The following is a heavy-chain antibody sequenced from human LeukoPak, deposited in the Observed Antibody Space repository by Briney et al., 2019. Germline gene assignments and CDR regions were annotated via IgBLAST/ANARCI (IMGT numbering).Heavy chain of an antibody. Sequence: KASETLSLTCAVYGESFSGYFWTWIRQPPGKGLEWIGEINHSGIINYNPFLKSRVTISVDTSKNQFSLKVSSATAADTAVYYCARDPTAGVDPWGQGTLVTVSS. J-gene: IGHJ5*02. D-gene: IGHD1-14*01. V-gene: IGHV4-34*01. CDR2: INHSGII. CDR3: ARDPTAGVDP. CDR1: GESFSGYF.